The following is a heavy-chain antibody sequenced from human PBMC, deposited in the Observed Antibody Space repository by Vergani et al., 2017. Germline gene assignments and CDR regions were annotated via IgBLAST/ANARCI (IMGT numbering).Heavy chain of an antibody. J-gene: IGHJ4*02. CDR3: DGSTAXSDY. D-gene: IGHD1-14*01. V-gene: IGHV1-69*04. CDR2: IIPILGIA. Sequence: QVQLVQSGAEVKKPGSSVKVSCKASGSTFSSYAISWVRQAPGQGLEWMGRIIPILGIANYAQKFQGRVTITADKSTSTAYMELSSLRSEDTAVYYCDGSTAXSDYWGQGTLVTVSS. CDR1: GSTFSSYA.